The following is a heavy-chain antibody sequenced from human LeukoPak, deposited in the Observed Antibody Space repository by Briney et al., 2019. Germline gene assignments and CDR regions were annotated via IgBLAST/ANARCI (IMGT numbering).Heavy chain of an antibody. CDR3: ASTRSLDY. CDR2: ISPNSGGT. D-gene: IGHD2-2*01. J-gene: IGHJ4*02. CDR1: GYTFTNYY. Sequence: ASLKVSCKASGYTFTNYYMHWVRQAPGQGLEWMGWISPNSGGTNYAQKFQGRVTMTRDTSISTAYMELSRLTSDDTAVYYCASTRSLDYWGQGTLVTVSS. V-gene: IGHV1-2*02.